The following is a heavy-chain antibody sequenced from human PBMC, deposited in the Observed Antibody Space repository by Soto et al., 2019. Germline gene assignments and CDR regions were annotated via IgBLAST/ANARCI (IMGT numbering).Heavy chain of an antibody. CDR2: ISYDGSNK. Sequence: QVQLVESGGGVVQPGRSLRLSCAASGFTFNSYAMHWXXXXXXXXXXXXXIISYDGSNKYYADSVKGRFTISRDNSKNXXXXXXXXXXXXXXXXXXXXXXXXXXXXXXXXXFDLWGRGTLVTVSS. V-gene: IGHV3-30-3*01. J-gene: IGHJ2*01. CDR3: XXXXXXXXXXXXXXFDL. CDR1: GFTFNSYA.